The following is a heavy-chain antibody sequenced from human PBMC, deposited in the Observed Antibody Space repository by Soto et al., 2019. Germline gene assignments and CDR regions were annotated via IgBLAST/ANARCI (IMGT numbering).Heavy chain of an antibody. CDR3: ARAHEVAWFDS. CDR1: GFSFSSYT. V-gene: IGHV3-21*06. CDR2: ITNRGTHT. D-gene: IGHD2-15*01. J-gene: IGHJ5*01. Sequence: TGGSLRLSCTASGFSFSSYTMNWVRQAPGKGLQWVASITNRGTHTYSADSVKGRFTISRGNDKNSLYLQMNNLRAEDTATYYCARAHEVAWFDSWGLGTLVTVSS.